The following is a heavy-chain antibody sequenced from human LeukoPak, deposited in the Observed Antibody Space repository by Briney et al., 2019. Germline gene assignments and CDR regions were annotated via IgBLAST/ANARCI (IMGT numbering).Heavy chain of an antibody. J-gene: IGHJ4*02. V-gene: IGHV3-21*01. Sequence: MSGGSLRLSCAASGFTFSTYNMYWVRQAPGKGLEWVSSISGGSDHIYYADPVKGRFTISRDNAKNSLYLQMNSLRAEDTAAYYCARIGSGWYWDYWGQGTLVTVSS. CDR3: ARIGSGWYWDY. D-gene: IGHD6-19*01. CDR1: GFTFSTYN. CDR2: ISGGSDHI.